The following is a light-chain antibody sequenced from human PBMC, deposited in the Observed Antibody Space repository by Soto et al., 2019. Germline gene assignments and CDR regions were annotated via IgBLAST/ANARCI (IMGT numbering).Light chain of an antibody. CDR1: STDIGSYNY. CDR3: TSDAGSNNLV. CDR2: DVN. Sequence: QSALTQPPSASGSPGQSVTISCTGSSTDIGSYNYVSWYQQHPAAAPNLMIYDVNKRPSGAADRFAGSKAGNTAPLIVSRLPAEDAADYYCTSDAGSNNLVFGGGTKVTVL. V-gene: IGLV2-8*01. J-gene: IGLJ2*01.